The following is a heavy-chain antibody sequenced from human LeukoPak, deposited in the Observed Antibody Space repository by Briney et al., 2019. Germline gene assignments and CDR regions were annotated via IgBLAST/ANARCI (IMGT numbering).Heavy chain of an antibody. V-gene: IGHV3-53*01. CDR2: IHSGGGT. CDR1: GFTVGTNY. J-gene: IGHJ6*02. D-gene: IGHD5-12*01. Sequence: GRSLRLSCAASGFTVGTNYMSWVRQAPGKGLEWVSVIHSGGGTYYADSVKGRFTISRDNSKNTLHLQMNSLRTEDTAVYYCWLHYGLDVWGQGTTVTVSS. CDR3: WLHYGLDV.